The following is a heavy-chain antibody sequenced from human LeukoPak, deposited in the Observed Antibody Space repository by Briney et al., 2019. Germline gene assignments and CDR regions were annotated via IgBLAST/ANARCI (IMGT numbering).Heavy chain of an antibody. J-gene: IGHJ4*02. CDR1: GFSFISDG. Sequence: PGRSLRLSCAASGFSFISDGMHWVRQAPGKGLEWVGVITDEGRRQDYAGSVKGRFTISRENAKSTLYLQMNSLRAEDTAVYYCARGLIAAHTDYWGQGSLVTVSS. D-gene: IGHD6-6*01. CDR2: ITDEGRRQ. V-gene: IGHV3-30*03. CDR3: ARGLIAAHTDY.